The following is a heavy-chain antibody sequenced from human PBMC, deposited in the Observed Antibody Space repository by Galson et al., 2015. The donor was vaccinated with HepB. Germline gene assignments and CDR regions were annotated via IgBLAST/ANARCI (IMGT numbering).Heavy chain of an antibody. CDR2: IKQDGSEK. CDR3: ARDPLNYYYGMDV. CDR1: GFTFSSYW. V-gene: IGHV3-7*03. Sequence: SLRLSCAASGFTFSSYWMSWVRQAPGKGLEWVANIKQDGSEKYYVDSVKGRFTISRDNAKNSLYLQMNSLRAEDTAVYYCARDPLNYYYGMDVWGQGTTVTVSS. J-gene: IGHJ6*02.